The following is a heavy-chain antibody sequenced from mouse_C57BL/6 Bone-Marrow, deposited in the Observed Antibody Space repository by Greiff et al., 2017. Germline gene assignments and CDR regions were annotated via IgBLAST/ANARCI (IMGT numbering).Heavy chain of an antibody. V-gene: IGHV1-81*01. J-gene: IGHJ3*01. D-gene: IGHD2-2*01. CDR1: GYTFTSYG. CDR3: AREGWLPPWCAY. Sequence: VQLQQSGAELARPGTSVKLSCKASGYTFTSYGISWVKQRTGQGLEWIGEIYPRSGNTYYNEKFKGKATLTADKSSSTAYMELRSLTSEDSAVYVCAREGWLPPWCAYWGQGTLVTVSA. CDR2: IYPRSGNT.